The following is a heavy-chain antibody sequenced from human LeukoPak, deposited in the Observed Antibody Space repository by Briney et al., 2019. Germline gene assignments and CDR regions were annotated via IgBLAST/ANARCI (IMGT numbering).Heavy chain of an antibody. V-gene: IGHV3-33*01. Sequence: GGSLRLSCIASGFTFRSYGMNWVRQAPGKGLERVTSIWYDGSNKNYADSVKGRFTISRDNSKNILYLQMNSLRVEDTAVYYCAGRYNTPAAGMDVWGNGTTVTVSS. CDR1: GFTFRSYG. J-gene: IGHJ6*04. D-gene: IGHD6-13*01. CDR2: IWYDGSNK. CDR3: AGRYNTPAAGMDV.